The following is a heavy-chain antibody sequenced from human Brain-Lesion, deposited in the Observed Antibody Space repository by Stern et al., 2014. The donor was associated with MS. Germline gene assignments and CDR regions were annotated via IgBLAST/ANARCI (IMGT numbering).Heavy chain of an antibody. CDR2: IHYSGST. CDR1: GGSFNHYY. J-gene: IGHJ6*02. D-gene: IGHD5-12*01. V-gene: IGHV4-59*01. Sequence: QVQLQESGPGLVKPSETLSLTCTVSGGSFNHYYWSWVRQPPGKGLERIGYIHYSGSTNYNPSLQSRVTISLDTSKNQFSPELSTVTTADTAVYFCARVGGYRGYERYSLVDYYYGMDVWGQGTTVAVSS. CDR3: ARVGGYRGYERYSLVDYYYGMDV.